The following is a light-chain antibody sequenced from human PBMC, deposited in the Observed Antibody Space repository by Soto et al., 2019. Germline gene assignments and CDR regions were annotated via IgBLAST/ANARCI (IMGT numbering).Light chain of an antibody. CDR2: DTS. Sequence: EIVMTQSPATLSVSPGGGSSRSSRASQGIGYTLAWYQQKPCQTPRLPIYDTSIRATGFPARFSGSRSGAEFTLTISSLQSEDFAVYYCQQYKSWPPITFGQGTRLEIK. CDR1: QGIGYT. V-gene: IGKV3-15*01. J-gene: IGKJ5*01. CDR3: QQYKSWPPIT.